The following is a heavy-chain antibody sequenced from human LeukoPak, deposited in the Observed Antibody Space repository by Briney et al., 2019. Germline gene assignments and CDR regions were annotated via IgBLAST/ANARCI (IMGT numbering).Heavy chain of an antibody. CDR3: ARVPYDFWSGRNWFDP. CDR1: GGSISSSNW. Sequence: SETLSLTCAVSGGSISSSNWWSWVRQPPGKGLAWIGEIYHSGSTNYNPSLKSRVTISVDKSKNQFSLKLSSVPAADTAVYYCARVPYDFWSGRNWFDPWGQGTLVTVSS. CDR2: IYHSGST. V-gene: IGHV4-4*02. D-gene: IGHD3-3*01. J-gene: IGHJ5*02.